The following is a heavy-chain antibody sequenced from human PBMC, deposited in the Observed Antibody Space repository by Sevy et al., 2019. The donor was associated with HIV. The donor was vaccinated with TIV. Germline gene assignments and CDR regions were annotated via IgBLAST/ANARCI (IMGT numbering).Heavy chain of an antibody. V-gene: IGHV3-30*03. CDR2: ISYDGSAE. CDR3: AGDAGYSIDWYLGY. CDR1: GFTFNTHA. Sequence: GGSLRLSCTGSGFTFNTHAMHWVRQAPGKGLEWVAVISYDGSAEFYAHSVKGRFTISRDNSENKLYLQMNSLRKEDTSMYYCAGDAGYSIDWYLGYWGQGILVTVSS. D-gene: IGHD6-19*01. J-gene: IGHJ4*02.